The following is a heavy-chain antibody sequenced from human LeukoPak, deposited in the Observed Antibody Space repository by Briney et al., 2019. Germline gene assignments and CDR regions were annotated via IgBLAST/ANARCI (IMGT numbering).Heavy chain of an antibody. D-gene: IGHD5-18*01. V-gene: IGHV1-69*05. J-gene: IGHJ4*02. CDR1: GGTFSSYA. CDR2: IIPIFGTA. Sequence: SVKVSCKASGGTFSSYAISWVRQAPGRGLEWMGGIIPIFGTANYAQKFQGRVTITTDESTSTAYMELSSLRSEDTAVYYCARGKLPYSALTFDYWGQGTLVTVSS. CDR3: ARGKLPYSALTFDY.